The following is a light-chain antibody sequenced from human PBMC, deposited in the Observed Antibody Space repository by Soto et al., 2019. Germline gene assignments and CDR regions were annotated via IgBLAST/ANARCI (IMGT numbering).Light chain of an antibody. CDR3: QQYGRSPPYT. Sequence: EIVLTQSPGTLSLSPGERATLSCRASQSVNNNYLAWYQQRPGQPPRLLIYGASSRATGIPDRFSGSGSGTDFTLTISRLEPEDFAVYYCQQYGRSPPYTFGPGTKVDIK. J-gene: IGKJ3*01. V-gene: IGKV3-20*01. CDR2: GAS. CDR1: QSVNNNY.